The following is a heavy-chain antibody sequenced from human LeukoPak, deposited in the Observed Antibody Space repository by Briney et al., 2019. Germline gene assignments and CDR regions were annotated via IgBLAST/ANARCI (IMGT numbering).Heavy chain of an antibody. CDR2: IKTKTEGETT. D-gene: IGHD3-3*01. J-gene: IGHJ5*02. V-gene: IGHV3-15*01. Sequence: PGGSLRLSCVASGFSFSRAWMSWVRQAPGKGLEWVGHIKTKTEGETTGYAAPVKGRFTISRNDSKNTLYLQMDSLKTEDTAAYYCTTGISISGVVVDPWGQGTLVTVSS. CDR3: TTGISISGVVVDP. CDR1: GFSFSRAW.